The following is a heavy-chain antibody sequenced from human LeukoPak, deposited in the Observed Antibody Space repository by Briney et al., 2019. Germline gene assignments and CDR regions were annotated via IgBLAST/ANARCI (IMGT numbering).Heavy chain of an antibody. CDR2: IKQDGSQK. D-gene: IGHD4-17*01. CDR3: ARDPTVTNFHDAFDI. J-gene: IGHJ3*02. V-gene: IGHV3-7*05. CDR1: GFTFSSSW. Sequence: GGSLRLSCTASGFTFSSSWMSWVRQAPGKGLEWVATIKQDGSQKEYVESVQGRFTISRDNAKNSLYLHMNRLRAEDTAVYYCARDPTVTNFHDAFDIWGQGTLVTVSS.